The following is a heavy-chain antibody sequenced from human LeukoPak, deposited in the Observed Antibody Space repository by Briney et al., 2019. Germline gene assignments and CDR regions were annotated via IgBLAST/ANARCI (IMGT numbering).Heavy chain of an antibody. V-gene: IGHV1-46*01. Sequence: ASVKVSCKASGYSFTSFYMHWVRQAPGQGLEWMGLINPSGSNTGYAQKFQGRVTMTRDTSTSTVYMELSSLRSEDTAVYYCARDNSGGSTWWFDPWGQGTLVTVSS. CDR3: ARDNSGGSTWWFDP. D-gene: IGHD2-15*01. CDR1: GYSFTSFY. CDR2: INPSGSNT. J-gene: IGHJ5*02.